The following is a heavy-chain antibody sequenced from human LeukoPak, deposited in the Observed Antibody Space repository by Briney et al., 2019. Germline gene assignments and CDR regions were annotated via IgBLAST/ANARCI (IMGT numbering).Heavy chain of an antibody. V-gene: IGHV3-33*01. CDR2: MWYDGSRE. J-gene: IGHJ4*02. Sequence: GGSLRLSCAASGFILSTHGMHWVRQAPGKGLEWVSGMWYDGSREDYADSVKGRFTISRDMSKNTLNLQMSSLRVEDTAMFYCARDLSFGSLDFRGQGTLVTVSS. D-gene: IGHD1-26*01. CDR1: GFILSTHG. CDR3: ARDLSFGSLDF.